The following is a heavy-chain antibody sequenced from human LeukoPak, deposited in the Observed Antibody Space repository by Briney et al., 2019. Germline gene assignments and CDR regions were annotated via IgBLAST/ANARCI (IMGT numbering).Heavy chain of an antibody. V-gene: IGHV3-23*01. CDR2: ISGSGGST. D-gene: IGHD4-17*01. CDR3: AKGIAYGDYPYYFDY. CDR1: GFTFSSYA. J-gene: IGHJ4*02. Sequence: GGSLRLSCAASGFTFSSYAMSWVRQAPGKGLEWVSAISGSGGSTYYADSGKGRFTISRDNSKNTLYLQMNSLRAEDTAVYYCAKGIAYGDYPYYFDYWGQGTLVTVSS.